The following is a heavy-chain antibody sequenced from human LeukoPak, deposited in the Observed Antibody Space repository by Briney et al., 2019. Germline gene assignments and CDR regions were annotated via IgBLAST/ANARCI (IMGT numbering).Heavy chain of an antibody. D-gene: IGHD3-10*01. Sequence: SVKVSCKASGYTFTYRYLHWVRQAPGQALEWMGWITPLNGNTNYAQKFQDRVTITRDRSMSTAYMELSSLRSEDTAMYYCATVDGWFGEPNRGFDPWGQGTLVTVSS. J-gene: IGHJ5*02. V-gene: IGHV1-45*02. CDR2: ITPLNGNT. CDR3: ATVDGWFGEPNRGFDP. CDR1: GYTFTYRY.